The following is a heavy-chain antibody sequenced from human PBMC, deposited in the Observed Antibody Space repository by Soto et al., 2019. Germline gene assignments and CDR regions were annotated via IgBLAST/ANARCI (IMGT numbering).Heavy chain of an antibody. D-gene: IGHD5-12*01. J-gene: IGHJ4*02. CDR2: ISIYNGNT. CDR1: GYDFTKYG. Sequence: QVELVQSGPEVKTPGASVKVSCKTSGYDFTKYGVTWVRQAPGQGLEWVGWISIYNGNTKYGEKVQGRVTMTRDVSASTASMELTGLTSDDMAIYYCARDDPDIVAIDFWGQGTPVTVSS. V-gene: IGHV1-18*03. CDR3: ARDDPDIVAIDF.